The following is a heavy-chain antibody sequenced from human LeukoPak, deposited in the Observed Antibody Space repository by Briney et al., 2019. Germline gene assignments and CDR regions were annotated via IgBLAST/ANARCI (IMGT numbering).Heavy chain of an antibody. D-gene: IGHD3-10*01. CDR2: IYYSGSA. CDR3: ARVNYGSATKEDY. Sequence: SQTLSLTCTVSGGSISSGGYYWSWIRQHPGRGLEWIGYIYYSGSAYYNPSLKSRVTISVDTSENQFSLKLSSVTAADTAVYYCARVNYGSATKEDYWGQGTLVTVSS. CDR1: GGSISSGGYY. J-gene: IGHJ4*02. V-gene: IGHV4-31*03.